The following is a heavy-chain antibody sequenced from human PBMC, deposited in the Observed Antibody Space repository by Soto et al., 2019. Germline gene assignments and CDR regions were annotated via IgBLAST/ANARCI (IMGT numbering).Heavy chain of an antibody. CDR2: IGAYNGNT. V-gene: IGHV1-18*01. Sequence: QVHLVQSGAEVKKPGASVKVSCKASGYTFTTYGISWVRQAPGQGLEWMGWIGAYNGNTNYAQKVQGTVTMTTDTSTTTAYMELRSLRSDDTAVYYCARDKENYYGSGSYAYYYGMGVWGQGTTFTVSS. D-gene: IGHD3-10*01. CDR3: ARDKENYYGSGSYAYYYGMGV. J-gene: IGHJ6*02. CDR1: GYTFTTYG.